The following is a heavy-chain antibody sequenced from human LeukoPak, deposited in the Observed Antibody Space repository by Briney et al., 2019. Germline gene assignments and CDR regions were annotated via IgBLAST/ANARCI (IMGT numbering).Heavy chain of an antibody. CDR3: ARDDPTVTTGPPVGS. D-gene: IGHD4-17*01. V-gene: IGHV3-74*01. CDR2: INGYGSIT. Sequence: SGGSLRLSCAASGFTFETYWMHWVRQAPGKGLEWVSCINGYGSITNYADSVKGRFTISRDNAKNTLYLQMNSLRVEDTAVYYCARDDPTVTTGPPVGSWGQGTLVTVSS. CDR1: GFTFETYW. J-gene: IGHJ4*02.